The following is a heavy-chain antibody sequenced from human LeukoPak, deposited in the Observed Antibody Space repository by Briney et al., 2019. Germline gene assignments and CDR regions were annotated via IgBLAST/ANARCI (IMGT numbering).Heavy chain of an antibody. CDR2: IYYSGST. CDR3: ARVDGSGSYYLPR. D-gene: IGHD3-10*01. V-gene: IGHV4-30-4*01. CDR1: GGSFSSGDYY. Sequence: SETLFLTCTVSGGSFSSGDYYWSWIRQPPGKGLEWIGYIYYSGSTYYNPSLKSRLTISVDTSKSQFSLKLSSVTAADTAVYYCARVDGSGSYYLPRWGQGTLVTVSS. J-gene: IGHJ4*02.